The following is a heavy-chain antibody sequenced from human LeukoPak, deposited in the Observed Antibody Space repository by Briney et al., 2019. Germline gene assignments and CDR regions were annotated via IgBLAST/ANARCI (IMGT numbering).Heavy chain of an antibody. Sequence: GGSLRLSCQASGLNFITAAMTFIRQAPGKGLEWVSLIGPSGGSTYYGDSVKGRFTISRDNFNHTLSLQMNSLRVEDTAIYYCVKDIQLSTWGLGTMVTVSS. CDR2: IGPSGGST. D-gene: IGHD5-24*01. J-gene: IGHJ3*01. CDR3: VKDIQLST. V-gene: IGHV3-23*01. CDR1: GLNFITAA.